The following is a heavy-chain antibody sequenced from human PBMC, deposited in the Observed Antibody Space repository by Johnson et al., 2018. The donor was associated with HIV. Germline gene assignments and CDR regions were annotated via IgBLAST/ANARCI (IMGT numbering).Heavy chain of an antibody. D-gene: IGHD7-27*01. Sequence: QVQLVESGGGLIQPGRSLRLSCAASEFTFSSYAMHWVRQAPGKGLEWVAVISYDGSNKYYADSVKGRFTISRDNSKNTLYLQMNSLRAEDTAVYYCARPRTGSDAFDIWGQGTMVTVSS. CDR1: EFTFSSYA. V-gene: IGHV3-30-3*01. CDR2: ISYDGSNK. CDR3: ARPRTGSDAFDI. J-gene: IGHJ3*02.